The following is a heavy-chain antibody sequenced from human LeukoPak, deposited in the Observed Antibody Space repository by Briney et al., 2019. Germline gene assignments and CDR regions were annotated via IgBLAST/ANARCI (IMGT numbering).Heavy chain of an antibody. D-gene: IGHD3-10*01. CDR3: ARGVLLWFGESNDAFDI. CDR2: ISAYNGNT. Sequence: GASVKVSCKASGYTFTSYGISWVRQAPGQGLEWMGWISAYNGNTNYAQKLQGRVTMTTDTSTSTAYMELRSLRSDDTAVYYCARGVLLWFGESNDAFDIWGQGTMVTVSS. J-gene: IGHJ3*02. CDR1: GYTFTSYG. V-gene: IGHV1-18*01.